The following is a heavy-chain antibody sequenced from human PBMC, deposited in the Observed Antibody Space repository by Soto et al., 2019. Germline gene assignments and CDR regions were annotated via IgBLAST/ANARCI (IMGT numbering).Heavy chain of an antibody. Sequence: QVQLVESGGGVVQPGRSLRLSCAASGFTFSSYGMHWVRQAPGKGLEWVAVISYDGSNKYYADSVKGRFTISRDNSKNTLYLQMNSLRAEDTAVYYCAKDGDRAIVVVTAIHPWGQGTLVTVSS. D-gene: IGHD2-21*02. J-gene: IGHJ5*02. CDR2: ISYDGSNK. CDR3: AKDGDRAIVVVTAIHP. V-gene: IGHV3-30*18. CDR1: GFTFSSYG.